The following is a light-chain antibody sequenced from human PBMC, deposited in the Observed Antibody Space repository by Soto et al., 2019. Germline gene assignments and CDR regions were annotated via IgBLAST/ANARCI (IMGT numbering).Light chain of an antibody. J-gene: IGKJ1*01. CDR3: QHYDDYPWT. Sequence: DIQMTHSPSTLSASVGDRVTITFRARQTISNYLAWYQQKPGKAPKVLIYDASNLESGVPSRFRGSGSGTEFTLTISSLQADDVATYYCQHYDDYPWTLGQGTKVDIK. CDR2: DAS. CDR1: QTISNY. V-gene: IGKV1-5*01.